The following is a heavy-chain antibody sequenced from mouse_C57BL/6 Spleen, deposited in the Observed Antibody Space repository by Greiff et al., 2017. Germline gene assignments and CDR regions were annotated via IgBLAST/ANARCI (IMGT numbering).Heavy chain of an antibody. CDR3: ARGLVGHAY. J-gene: IGHJ3*01. V-gene: IGHV1-52*01. Sequence: QVHVKQPGAELVRPGSSVKLSCKASGYTFTSYWMHWVKQRPIQGLEWIGNIDPSDSETHYNQKFKDKATLTVDKSSSTAYMQLSSLTSEDSAVYYCARGLVGHAYWGQGTLVTVSA. CDR1: GYTFTSYW. D-gene: IGHD1-1*02. CDR2: IDPSDSET.